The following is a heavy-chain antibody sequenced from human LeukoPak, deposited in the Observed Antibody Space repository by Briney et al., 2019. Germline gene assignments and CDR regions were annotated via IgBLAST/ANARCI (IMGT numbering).Heavy chain of an antibody. CDR2: ISAYNGNT. V-gene: IGHV1-18*01. CDR1: GYTFTSYG. D-gene: IGHD3-3*01. CDR3: ARPDYDFWSRSLDAFDI. J-gene: IGHJ3*02. Sequence: ASVKVSCKASGYTFTSYGISWVRQAPGQGLEWMGWISAYNGNTNYAQKLQGRVTMTTDTSTSTAYMELRSLRSDDTAVYYCARPDYDFWSRSLDAFDIWGQGTMVTVSS.